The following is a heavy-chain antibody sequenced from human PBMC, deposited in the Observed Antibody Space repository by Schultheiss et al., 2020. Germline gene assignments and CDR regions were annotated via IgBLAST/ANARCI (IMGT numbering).Heavy chain of an antibody. CDR1: GFTFSSYG. D-gene: IGHD2-2*01. V-gene: IGHV3-33*01. J-gene: IGHJ6*02. CDR3: ARARCSSTSCFYYGMDV. Sequence: GGSLRLSCAASGFTFSSYGMHWVRQAPGKGLEWVAVIWYDGSNKYYADSVKGRFTISRDNSKNTLYLQMNSLRAEDTAVYYCARARCSSTSCFYYGMDVWGQGTTVTVS. CDR2: IWYDGSNK.